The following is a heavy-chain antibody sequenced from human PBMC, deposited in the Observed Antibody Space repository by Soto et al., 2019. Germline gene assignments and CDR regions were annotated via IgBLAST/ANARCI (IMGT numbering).Heavy chain of an antibody. D-gene: IGHD3-10*01. CDR1: GFTVGNNY. V-gene: IGHV3-53*01. CDR2: IYSTGTT. CDR3: AKDGRGSGSYYDSFGY. Sequence: EVQLVESGGGLIQPGGSLKLSCAASGFTVGNNYMSWVRQAPGKGLEWVSLIYSTGTTKYADSVKGRFTVSRDNAKNTRYLQMNSLRAADTAVYYCAKDGRGSGSYYDSFGYWGQGTLVTVSS. J-gene: IGHJ4*02.